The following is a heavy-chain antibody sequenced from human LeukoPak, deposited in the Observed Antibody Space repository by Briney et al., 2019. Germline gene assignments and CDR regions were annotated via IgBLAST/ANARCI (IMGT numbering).Heavy chain of an antibody. D-gene: IGHD5-18*01. CDR1: GFTFSSYW. J-gene: IGHJ3*02. Sequence: PGGSLRLSCAASGFTFSSYWMSWVRQAPGKGLEWVANIKQDGSEKYYVDSVKGRFIISRDNARNTLYLQMNSLRVEDTALYYCARGGYTAGFDIWGQGTMVTVSS. CDR3: ARGGYTAGFDI. CDR2: IKQDGSEK. V-gene: IGHV3-7*01.